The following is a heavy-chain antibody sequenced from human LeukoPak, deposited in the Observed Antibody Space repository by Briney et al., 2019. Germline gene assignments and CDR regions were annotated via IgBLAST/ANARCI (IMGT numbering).Heavy chain of an antibody. J-gene: IGHJ4*02. CDR3: AQAPEYSGTYYTFDS. CDR2: ISHSGGRT. CDR1: GFTFTIYA. V-gene: IGHV3-23*01. Sequence: GGSLRLSCATSGFTFTIYAMNWVRQAPGKGLEWVSAISHSGGRTYYADSVKGRFTISRDNSKNTLYLQMNSLRAEDTAVYYCAQAPEYSGTYYTFDSCGQGTLVTVSS. D-gene: IGHD1-26*01.